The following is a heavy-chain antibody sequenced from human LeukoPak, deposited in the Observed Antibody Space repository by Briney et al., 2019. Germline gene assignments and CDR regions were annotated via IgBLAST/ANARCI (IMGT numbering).Heavy chain of an antibody. CDR1: GGSFSGYY. CDR2: INHSGST. V-gene: IGHV4-34*01. D-gene: IGHD6-6*01. Sequence: PSETLSLTCAVYGGSFSGYYWSWIRQPPGKGLEWIGEINHSGSTNYNPSHKSRVTISVDTSKNQFSLKLSSVTAADTAVYYCAGSRQLVSAFDIWGQGTMVTVSS. CDR3: AGSRQLVSAFDI. J-gene: IGHJ3*02.